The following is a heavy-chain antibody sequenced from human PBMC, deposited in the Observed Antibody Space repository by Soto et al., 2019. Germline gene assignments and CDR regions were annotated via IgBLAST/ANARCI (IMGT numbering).Heavy chain of an antibody. CDR2: VNPKRGGT. J-gene: IGHJ2*01. D-gene: IGHD3-9*01. V-gene: IGHV1-2*02. CDR3: ARDSGIPGRYWYFGL. Sequence: QVQLVQSGAEVKKPGASVKVSCTTYGYTFSDYFLHWVRQAPGQGPEWMGFVNPKRGGTEYAPKFQGRVTMTRDTSSSTVYMYLSGLTSDDTDIYYCARDSGIPGRYWYFGLWGRGTLVTVSS. CDR1: GYTFSDYF.